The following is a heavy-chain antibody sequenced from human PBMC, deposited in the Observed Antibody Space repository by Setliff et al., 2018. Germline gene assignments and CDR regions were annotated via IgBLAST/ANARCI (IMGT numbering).Heavy chain of an antibody. CDR2: ISQGGGAQ. CDR1: GFTFSSLW. CDR3: ARDVFDFRTGQADP. V-gene: IGHV3-7*01. D-gene: IGHD3-3*01. Sequence: GGSLRLSCAASGFTFSSLWMSWVRQAPGKGLEWVANISQGGGAQFYVDSVKGWFTISRDNAKNSLYLQMSSLRAEDTAVYYCARDVFDFRTGQADPWGQGTLVTVSS. J-gene: IGHJ5*02.